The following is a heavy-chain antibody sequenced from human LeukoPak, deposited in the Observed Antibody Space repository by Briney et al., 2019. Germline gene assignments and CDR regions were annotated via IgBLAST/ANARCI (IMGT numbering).Heavy chain of an antibody. J-gene: IGHJ4*02. V-gene: IGHV1-8*03. CDR3: ARGLRRGSSSLFGY. CDR2: MNPNSGNT. CDR1: GYTFTSYD. Sequence: ASVKVSCKASGYTFTSYDINWVRQATGQGLEWMGWMNPNSGNTGYAQKFQGRVTITRSTSISTAYMELSSLRSEDTAVYYCARGLRRGSSSLFGYWGQGTLVTVSS. D-gene: IGHD6-6*01.